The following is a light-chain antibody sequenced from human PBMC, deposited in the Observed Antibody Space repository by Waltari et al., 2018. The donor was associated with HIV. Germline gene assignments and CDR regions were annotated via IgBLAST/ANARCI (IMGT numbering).Light chain of an antibody. V-gene: IGKV3-20*01. Sequence: EIVLTQSPATLSLSPGERATLSCRASQSVSSYLAWYQQKPGQAPRLLIYGASSRATGIPDRLSGSGSGTDFTLTISRLEPEDFAVYYCQQYGFTPWTFGQGTEVEMK. CDR1: QSVSSY. CDR3: QQYGFTPWT. CDR2: GAS. J-gene: IGKJ1*01.